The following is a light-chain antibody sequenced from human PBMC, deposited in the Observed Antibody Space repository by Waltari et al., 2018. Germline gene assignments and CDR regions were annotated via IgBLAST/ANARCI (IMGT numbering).Light chain of an antibody. Sequence: SYELTQPPSVSAAPGPTASITSSAGKLGEEYACWYQQKPGQSPVLVIYQDSKRPSGIPERFSGSNSGNTATLTISGTQAMDEADYYCQAWDSSTAVFGTGTKVTVL. V-gene: IGLV3-1*01. CDR1: KLGEEY. CDR3: QAWDSSTAV. CDR2: QDS. J-gene: IGLJ1*01.